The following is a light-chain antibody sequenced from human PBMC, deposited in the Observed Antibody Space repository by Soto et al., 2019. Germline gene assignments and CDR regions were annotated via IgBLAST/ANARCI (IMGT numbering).Light chain of an antibody. J-gene: IGKJ4*01. CDR1: QAVSSIL. CDR3: QQHGTSPI. CDR2: GAS. Sequence: EVVLTQSPGTLSLSPGERATLSCRASQAVSSILLAWYQQKPGQAPRLLIYGASSRATGIPARFSGSGSGTDFTLAVSRLEPEDLAVYYCQQHGTSPIFGGGTKVEIK. V-gene: IGKV3-20*01.